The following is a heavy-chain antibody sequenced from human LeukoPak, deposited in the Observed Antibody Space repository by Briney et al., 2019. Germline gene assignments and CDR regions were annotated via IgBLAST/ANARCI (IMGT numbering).Heavy chain of an antibody. Sequence: GASVKVSCKASGYTLTDYYVHWVRQAPGQGLEWMGWINPKSGGTNYAQKFQGRVTMTGDTSISTAYMELSRLKSDDTAVYYCARGSHDYGDLGFDYWGQGTLVTVSS. CDR3: ARGSHDYGDLGFDY. J-gene: IGHJ4*02. CDR2: INPKSGGT. V-gene: IGHV1-2*02. D-gene: IGHD4-17*01. CDR1: GYTLTDYY.